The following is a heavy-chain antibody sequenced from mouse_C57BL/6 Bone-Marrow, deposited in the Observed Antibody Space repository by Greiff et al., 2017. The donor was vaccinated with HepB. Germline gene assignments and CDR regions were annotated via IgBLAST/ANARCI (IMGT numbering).Heavy chain of an antibody. Sequence: EVQLQQSGAELVRPGASVKLSCTASGFNIKDDYMHWVKQRPEQGLEWIGWIDPENGDTEYASKFQGKATITADTSSNTAYLQLSSLTSEDTTVYYCTTYGYSNYYAMDYWGQGTSVTVSS. V-gene: IGHV14-4*01. CDR3: TTYGYSNYYAMDY. CDR1: GFNIKDDY. D-gene: IGHD2-5*01. J-gene: IGHJ4*01. CDR2: IDPENGDT.